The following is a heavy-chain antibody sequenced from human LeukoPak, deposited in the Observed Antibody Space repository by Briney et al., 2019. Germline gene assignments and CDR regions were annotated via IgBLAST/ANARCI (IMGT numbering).Heavy chain of an antibody. V-gene: IGHV3-33*01. CDR2: IWYDGRTQ. CDR1: GFTFSSYG. J-gene: IGHJ4*02. CDR3: ARGEYYHESSGYPNY. D-gene: IGHD3-22*01. Sequence: GGSLRLSCAASGFTFSSYGMHWVRQAPGKGLEWVAVIWYDGRTQFYAESVKGRFAVSRDNSKNTLYLQMNSLRAEDTAVYHCARGEYYHESSGYPNYWGQGTLVTVSS.